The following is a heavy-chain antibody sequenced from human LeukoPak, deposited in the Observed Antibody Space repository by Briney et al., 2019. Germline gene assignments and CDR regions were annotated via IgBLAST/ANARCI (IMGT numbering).Heavy chain of an antibody. D-gene: IGHD2-2*01. CDR2: IRYDGSNK. CDR3: AKYGRASYCSSTSCLDY. Sequence: PGGSLRLSCAASGFTFSSYGLHWVRQAPGKGLEWVAFIRYDGSNKYYADSVKGRFTISRDNSKNTLYLQMNSLRAEDTAVYYCAKYGRASYCSSTSCLDYWGQGTLVTVSS. CDR1: GFTFSSYG. V-gene: IGHV3-30*02. J-gene: IGHJ4*02.